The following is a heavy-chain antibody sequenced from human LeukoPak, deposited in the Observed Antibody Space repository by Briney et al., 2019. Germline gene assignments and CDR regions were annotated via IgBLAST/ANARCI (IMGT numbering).Heavy chain of an antibody. CDR3: ARDLGYWNDGRGGFDY. J-gene: IGHJ4*02. D-gene: IGHD1-1*01. Sequence: SETLSLTCTVSGGSISSYYWSWIRQPAGKGLEWIGLIYTSGSTNYNPSLKSRVTMSVDTSKNQFSLKLSSVTAADTAVYYCARDLGYWNDGRGGFDYWGQGPLVTVSS. CDR1: GGSISSYY. CDR2: IYTSGST. V-gene: IGHV4-4*07.